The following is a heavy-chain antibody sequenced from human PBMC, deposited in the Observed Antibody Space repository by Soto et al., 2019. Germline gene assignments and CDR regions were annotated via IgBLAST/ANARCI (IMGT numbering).Heavy chain of an antibody. J-gene: IGHJ4*02. V-gene: IGHV1-2*04. CDR1: GYTFTGYY. CDR3: ARGRLERLGDFDF. D-gene: IGHD1-1*01. Sequence: QVQLVQSGAEVKKPGASVKVSCKASGYTFTGYYMHWVRQAPGQGLEWMGWINPNSGCTKYAQKFQGWVTNTRDTSISTAYMALSRLGSDDTAGYYWARGRLERLGDFDFWGQGTLVTVSS. CDR2: INPNSGCT.